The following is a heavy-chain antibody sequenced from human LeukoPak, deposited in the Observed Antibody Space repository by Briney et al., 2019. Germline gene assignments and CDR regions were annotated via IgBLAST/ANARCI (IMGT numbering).Heavy chain of an antibody. Sequence: SETLSLTCTVSGGSISSYYWSWIRQPPGRGLEWIGYIYYSGSTNYNPSLKSRVTISVDTSKNQFSLHLNSVTPEDTAVYYCARRLTQYDCFDPWGQGILVTVSS. J-gene: IGHJ5*02. CDR1: GGSISSYY. V-gene: IGHV4-59*12. CDR3: ARRLTQYDCFDP. CDR2: IYYSGST. D-gene: IGHD2-2*01.